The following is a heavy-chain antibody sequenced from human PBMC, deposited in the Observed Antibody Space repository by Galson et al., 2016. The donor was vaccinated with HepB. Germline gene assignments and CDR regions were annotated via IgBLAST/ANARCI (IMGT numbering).Heavy chain of an antibody. Sequence: PALVKPTQTLTLTCTFSGFSLSATGLRVSWIRQPPGTALEWLARIDWDDDKVYSTSLKTRLTISTDTSKNQVVLTMTNMDPVDTATYFCARTKGYAVDYWGQGTLVTVSS. V-gene: IGHV2-70*04. CDR2: IDWDDDK. J-gene: IGHJ4*02. CDR1: GFSLSATGLR. D-gene: IGHD2-2*01. CDR3: ARTKGYAVDY.